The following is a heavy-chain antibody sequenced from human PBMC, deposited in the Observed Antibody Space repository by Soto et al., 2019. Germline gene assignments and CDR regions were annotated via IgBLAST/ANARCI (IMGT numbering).Heavy chain of an antibody. V-gene: IGHV1-69*06. D-gene: IGHD6-19*01. CDR1: GGTFSSYA. Sequence: SVKVSCKASGGTFSSYAISWVRQAPGQGLEWMGGIIPIFGTANYAQKFQGRATITADRSTSTAYMELSSLRSEDTAVYYCARVGASSPWLAYNWFDPWGQGTLVTVSS. CDR3: ARVGASSPWLAYNWFDP. CDR2: IIPIFGTA. J-gene: IGHJ5*02.